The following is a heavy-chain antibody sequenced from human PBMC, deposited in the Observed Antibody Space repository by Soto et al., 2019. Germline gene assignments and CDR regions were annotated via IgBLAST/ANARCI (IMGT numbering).Heavy chain of an antibody. CDR2: IWYDGSNK. D-gene: IGHD2-2*01. J-gene: IGHJ5*02. V-gene: IGHV3-33*01. CDR1: GFTFSSYG. CDR3: ARENHCSSTSCYYFWFDP. Sequence: PGGSLRLSCAASGFTFSSYGMHWVRQAPGKGLEWVAVIWYDGSNKYYADSVKGRFTISRDNSKNTLYLQMNSLRAEDTAVYYCARENHCSSTSCYYFWFDPWGQGTLVTVSS.